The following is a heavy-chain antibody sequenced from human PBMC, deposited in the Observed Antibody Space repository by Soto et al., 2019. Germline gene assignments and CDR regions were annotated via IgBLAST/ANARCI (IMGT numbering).Heavy chain of an antibody. CDR2: IYPGDSDT. V-gene: IGHV5-51*01. J-gene: IGHJ3*02. D-gene: IGHD3-16*01. CDR3: ARGHASPSAFDI. CDR1: GYSFTSYW. Sequence: PXASLKISCKGSGYSFTSYWIVWVRQMPGKGPEWMGIIYPGDSDTRYSPSFKGQVTISADKSISTAYLQWSRLKASDTAMYYWARGHASPSAFDIWGQGTMVTVSS.